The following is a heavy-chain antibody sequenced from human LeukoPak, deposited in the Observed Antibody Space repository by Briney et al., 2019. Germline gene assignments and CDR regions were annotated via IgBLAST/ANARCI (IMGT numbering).Heavy chain of an antibody. CDR3: ARLQGGSKMVRGVKHAFDI. V-gene: IGHV4-34*01. CDR1: GGSFSGYY. Sequence: SETLSLTCAVYGGSFSGYYWSWIRQPPGKGLEWLGEINHSGSTNYNPSLKSRVTISVDKSKNQFSLKLSSVTAADTAVYYCARLQGGSKMVRGVKHAFDIWGQGTTVTVSS. J-gene: IGHJ3*02. CDR2: INHSGST. D-gene: IGHD3-10*01.